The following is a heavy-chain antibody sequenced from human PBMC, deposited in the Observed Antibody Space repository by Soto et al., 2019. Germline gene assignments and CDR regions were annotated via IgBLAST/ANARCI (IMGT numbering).Heavy chain of an antibody. V-gene: IGHV1-3*01. D-gene: IGHD2-15*01. CDR3: ARSLTQYCSGGTCYVYYGMDV. Sequence: ASVKVSCKASRYTFTDYYINWVRQSPGQRLEWMGWINAGSGNTKYSQKFQGRVTITRDTSASTAYMELSSLRSEDTAVYYCARSLTQYCSGGTCYVYYGMDVWGQGTTVTVSS. CDR1: RYTFTDYY. J-gene: IGHJ6*02. CDR2: INAGSGNT.